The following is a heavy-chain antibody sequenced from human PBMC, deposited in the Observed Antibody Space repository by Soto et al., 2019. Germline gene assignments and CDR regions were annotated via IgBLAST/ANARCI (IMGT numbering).Heavy chain of an antibody. CDR1: GFSLNTSGVA. Sequence: QITLEEAGPALVQPTEKLTLTCTFSGFSLNTSGVAGGWILQPPGQALEWLVLIYWKGVERYNPSLRDRLSITMDTSRDRVVLRLADIDPVDTATYDCAHSEYIVADDGFDVWGQGTKVTVSS. J-gene: IGHJ3*01. V-gene: IGHV2-5*01. CDR3: AHSEYIVADDGFDV. CDR2: IYWKGVE. D-gene: IGHD2-15*01.